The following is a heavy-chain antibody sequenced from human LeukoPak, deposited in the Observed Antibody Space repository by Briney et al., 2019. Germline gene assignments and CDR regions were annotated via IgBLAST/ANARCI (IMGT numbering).Heavy chain of an antibody. J-gene: IGHJ5*02. CDR2: IYYSGST. Sequence: SETLSLTCTVSGGSISSYYWSWIRQPPGKGLEWIGSIYYSGSTYYNPSLKSRVTISVDTSKNQFSLKLSSVTAADTAVYYCARHLLRHNIAVAANWFDPWGQGTLVTVSS. V-gene: IGHV4-39*01. CDR1: GGSISSYY. CDR3: ARHLLRHNIAVAANWFDP. D-gene: IGHD6-19*01.